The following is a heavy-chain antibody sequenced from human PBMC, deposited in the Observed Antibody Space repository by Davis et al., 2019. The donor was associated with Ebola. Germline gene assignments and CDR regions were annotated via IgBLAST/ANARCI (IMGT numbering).Heavy chain of an antibody. CDR2: IYYSGST. D-gene: IGHD3-10*01. J-gene: IGHJ6*04. CDR3: ARHARITMVRGVLYYYYGMDV. CDR1: GGSISSYY. V-gene: IGHV4-59*08. Sequence: MPSETLSLTCAVSGGSISSYYWSWIRQPPGKGLEWIGYIYYSGSTNYNPSLKSRVTISVDTSKNQFSLKLSSVTAADTAVYYCARHARITMVRGVLYYYYGMDVWGKGTTVTVSS.